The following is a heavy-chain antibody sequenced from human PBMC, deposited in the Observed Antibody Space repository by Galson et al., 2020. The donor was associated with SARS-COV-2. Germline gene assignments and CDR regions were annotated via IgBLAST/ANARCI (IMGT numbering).Heavy chain of an antibody. D-gene: IGHD3-3*01. CDR3: ARGGDYYYFWSGYYRDSGAFGI. CDR2: IYYSGST. CDR1: GGSISSYY. Sequence: SQTLSLTCTVSGGSISSYYWSWIRQPPGKGLEWTGYIYYSGSTNYNPSLKSRVTISVDTSKNQFSLKLSSVTAADTAVYYCARGGDYYYFWSGYYRDSGAFGIWGQGTMVTVSS. V-gene: IGHV4-59*01. J-gene: IGHJ3*02.